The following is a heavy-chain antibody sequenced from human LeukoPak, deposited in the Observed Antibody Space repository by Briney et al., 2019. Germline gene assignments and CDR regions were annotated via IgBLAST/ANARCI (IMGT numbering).Heavy chain of an antibody. CDR2: IDYSGST. CDR3: VRGRRHTGYHDASDI. J-gene: IGHJ3*02. V-gene: IGHV4-59*01. Sequence: SETLSLTCTVSGGSISTYFWNWIRQPPGKGLEWIAYIDYSGSTSYNPSLRSRVTISVDTSKNQFSLKLNSVTAADTAVYYCVRGRRHTGYHDASDIWGQGTMVTVS. D-gene: IGHD5-12*01. CDR1: GGSISTYF.